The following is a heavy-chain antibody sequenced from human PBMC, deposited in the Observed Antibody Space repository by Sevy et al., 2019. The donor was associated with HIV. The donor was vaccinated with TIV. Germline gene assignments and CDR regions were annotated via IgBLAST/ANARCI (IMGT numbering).Heavy chain of an antibody. CDR2: IYHSGTT. CDR1: AGSLTSEAYY. D-gene: IGHD3-22*01. Sequence: SEILSLTCSVSAGSLTSEAYYWSWIRQHPGKGLEWIGYIYHSGTTYYNPSLKSRVTMSIDTSKEYFSLNLSSVTAADTAVYYCVSPHDTSGYYFDYWGQGTLVTVSS. J-gene: IGHJ4*02. CDR3: VSPHDTSGYYFDY. V-gene: IGHV4-31*03.